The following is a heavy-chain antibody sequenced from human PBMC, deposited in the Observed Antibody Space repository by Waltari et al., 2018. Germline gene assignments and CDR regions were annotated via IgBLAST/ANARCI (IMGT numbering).Heavy chain of an antibody. D-gene: IGHD6-6*01. CDR1: GFTFSSYA. J-gene: IGHJ4*02. CDR3: AKDGYSSSSSSFDY. Sequence: EVQLLESGGGLVQPGGSLRLSCAASGFTFSSYAMSWVRQAPGKGLEWVSAISGSGGSTYYADSVKGRVTISRDKSKNTLYLQMNSLRAEDTAVYYCAKDGYSSSSSSFDYWGQGTLVTVSS. V-gene: IGHV3-23*01. CDR2: ISGSGGST.